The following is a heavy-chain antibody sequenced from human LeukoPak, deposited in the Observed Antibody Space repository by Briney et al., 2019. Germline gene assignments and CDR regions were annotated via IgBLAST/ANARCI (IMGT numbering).Heavy chain of an antibody. V-gene: IGHV4-61*02. J-gene: IGHJ4*02. D-gene: IGHD2/OR15-2a*01. Sequence: PSETLSLTCTVSGGSISSGSYYWSWIRQPAGKGLEWIGRIYTSGSTNYNPSLKSRVTISVDTSKNRFSLKLSSVTAADTAVYYCARQKIYYFDYWGQGTLVTVSS. CDR1: GGSISSGSYY. CDR3: ARQKIYYFDY. CDR2: IYTSGST.